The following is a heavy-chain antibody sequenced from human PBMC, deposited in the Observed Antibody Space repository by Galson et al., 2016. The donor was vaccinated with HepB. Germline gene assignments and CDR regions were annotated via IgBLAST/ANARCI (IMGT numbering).Heavy chain of an antibody. CDR1: GGSIKTFY. D-gene: IGHD3-22*01. CDR2: VYHSGST. V-gene: IGHV4-59*01. Sequence: SETLSLTCTVSGGSIKTFYWSWIRESPGKGLEWIGHVYHSGSTNYNPSLKSRLTMAVDTSKNQFSLRLTSVTAADTAVYYCASTTYYYDSIDYSAVYFQHWGRGTLVIDSS. J-gene: IGHJ1*01. CDR3: ASTTYYYDSIDYSAVYFQH.